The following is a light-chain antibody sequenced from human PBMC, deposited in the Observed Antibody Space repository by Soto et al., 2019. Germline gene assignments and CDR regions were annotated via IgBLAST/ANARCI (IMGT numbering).Light chain of an antibody. Sequence: DIQMTQSPSSLSASVGDRVTITCRASQSISSYVSWYQQKPGKAPKLLIHAASRLESGVPSRFSGSRSGTDFTLTISSLQPEDFATYYCQQSYSRMTFGQGTKVDI. V-gene: IGKV1-39*01. CDR1: QSISSY. CDR2: AAS. J-gene: IGKJ1*01. CDR3: QQSYSRMT.